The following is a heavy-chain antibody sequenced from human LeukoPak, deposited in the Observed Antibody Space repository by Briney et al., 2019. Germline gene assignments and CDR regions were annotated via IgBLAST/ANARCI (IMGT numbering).Heavy chain of an antibody. CDR1: GYTLTELS. Sequence: ASVKVSCKVSGYTLTELSMHWVRQAPGKGVEWRGGFDPEDGETIYAQKFQGRVTMTEATSTDTAYMELSSLRSEDTAVYYCATADGGSLIFDYWGQGTLVTVSS. D-gene: IGHD4-23*01. CDR3: ATADGGSLIFDY. J-gene: IGHJ4*02. V-gene: IGHV1-24*01. CDR2: FDPEDGET.